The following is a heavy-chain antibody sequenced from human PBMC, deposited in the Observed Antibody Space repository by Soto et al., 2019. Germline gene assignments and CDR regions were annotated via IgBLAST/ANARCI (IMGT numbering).Heavy chain of an antibody. CDR3: ARGRYGDY. CDR2: ISAHNGNT. J-gene: IGHJ4*02. D-gene: IGHD1-1*01. CDR1: GYAFTTYG. V-gene: IGHV1-18*01. Sequence: QVHLVQSGAEVKKPGASVKVSCKGSGYAFTTYGVTWVRQAPGQALEWMGWISAHNGNTNYAQKLQRRVTVTRDTFTSTAHMELRSLRSDDSAGYYCARGRYGDYWGQGALVTVSS.